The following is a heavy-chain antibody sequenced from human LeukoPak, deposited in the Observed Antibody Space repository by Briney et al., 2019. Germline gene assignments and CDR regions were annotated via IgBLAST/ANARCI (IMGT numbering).Heavy chain of an antibody. CDR2: INPSGGST. Sequence: ASVKVSCKASGYTFTSYYMHWVRQAPGQGLEWMGIINPSGGSTSYAQKFQGRVTMTRDMSTSTVYMELSSLRSEDTAVYYCARDPRAGAPYYYMDVWGKGTTVTVSS. D-gene: IGHD6-13*01. J-gene: IGHJ6*03. V-gene: IGHV1-46*01. CDR1: GYTFTSYY. CDR3: ARDPRAGAPYYYMDV.